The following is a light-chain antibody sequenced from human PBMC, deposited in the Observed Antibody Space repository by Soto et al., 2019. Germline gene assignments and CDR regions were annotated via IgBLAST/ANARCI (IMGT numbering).Light chain of an antibody. CDR3: QQRSNWPPRVT. CDR2: DAS. Sequence: EIVLTQSPATLSLSPGERATLSCRASQSVSSYLAWYQQKPGQAPRLLIYDASNRATGIPARFSGSGSGTDFTLTISSLEPEDFAVYYCQQRSNWPPRVTFGQGTKV. CDR1: QSVSSY. V-gene: IGKV3-11*01. J-gene: IGKJ1*01.